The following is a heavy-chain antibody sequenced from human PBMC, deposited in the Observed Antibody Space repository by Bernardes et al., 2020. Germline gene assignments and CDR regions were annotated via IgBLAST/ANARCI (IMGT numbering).Heavy chain of an antibody. Sequence: GGSLRLSCAASGFTFSSYAMSWVRQAPGKGLEWVSAISGSGGSTYYADSVKGRFTISRDNSKNTLYLQMNSLRAEDTAVYYCAKDHPGGDYGGGAFDIWGQGTMVTVSS. CDR2: ISGSGGST. CDR1: GFTFSSYA. J-gene: IGHJ3*02. V-gene: IGHV3-23*01. D-gene: IGHD4-17*01. CDR3: AKDHPGGDYGGGAFDI.